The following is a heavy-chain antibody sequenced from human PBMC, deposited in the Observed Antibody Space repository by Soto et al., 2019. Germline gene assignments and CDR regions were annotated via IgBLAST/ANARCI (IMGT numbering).Heavy chain of an antibody. Sequence: SETLSLTCTVSGGSISSFYWSWIRQPPGKGLEWIGSIYYSGSTYYNPSLKSRVTISVDTSKNQFSLKLSSVTAADTAVYYCARLLAYYYGMDVWGQGTTVTVSS. V-gene: IGHV4-39*01. J-gene: IGHJ6*02. CDR3: ARLLAYYYGMDV. CDR2: IYYSGST. CDR1: GGSISSFY.